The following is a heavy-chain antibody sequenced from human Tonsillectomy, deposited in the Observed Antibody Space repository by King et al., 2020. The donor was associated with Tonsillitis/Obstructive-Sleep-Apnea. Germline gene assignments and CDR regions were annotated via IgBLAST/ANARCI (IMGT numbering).Heavy chain of an antibody. V-gene: IGHV3-15*07. CDR1: GFTFTNAW. D-gene: IGHD3-3*01. CDR3: TTPPITSDFWSAPGGYSYYGMDV. J-gene: IGHJ6*02. CDR2: IKSKTDGGTT. Sequence: VQLVESGGGLVKPGGSLRLSCTASGFTFTNAWMNWVRQAPGKGLEWVGRIKSKTDGGTTDYAAPVKGRFTISRDDSKNTLYLQMNSLKTEDTAVYYCTTPPITSDFWSAPGGYSYYGMDVWGQGTTVTVSS.